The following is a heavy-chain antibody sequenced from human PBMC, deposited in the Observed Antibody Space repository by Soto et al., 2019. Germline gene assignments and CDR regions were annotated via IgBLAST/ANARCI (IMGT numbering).Heavy chain of an antibody. D-gene: IGHD3-3*01. J-gene: IGHJ4*02. CDR1: GFTFSSYA. CDR2: ISGSGGST. V-gene: IGHV3-23*01. CDR3: AKTSRLEWLFYDFDY. Sequence: GGSLRLSCAASGFTFSSYAMSWVRQAPGKGLEWVSAISGSGGSTYYADSVKGRFTISRDNSKNTLYLQMNSLRAEDTAVYYCAKTSRLEWLFYDFDYWGQGTLVTVSS.